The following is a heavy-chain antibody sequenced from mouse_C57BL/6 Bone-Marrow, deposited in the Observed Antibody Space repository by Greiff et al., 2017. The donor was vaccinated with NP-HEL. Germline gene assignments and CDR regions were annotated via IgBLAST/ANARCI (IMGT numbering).Heavy chain of an antibody. J-gene: IGHJ2*01. D-gene: IGHD4-1*01. Sequence: VKVVESGAELVRPGASVKLSCKASGYTFTDYYINWVKQRPGQGLEWIARIYPGSGNTYYNEKFKGKATLTAEKSSSTAYMQLSSLTSEDSAVYFCARSNWYYFDYWGQGTTLTVSS. CDR3: ARSNWYYFDY. CDR2: IYPGSGNT. CDR1: GYTFTDYY. V-gene: IGHV1-76*01.